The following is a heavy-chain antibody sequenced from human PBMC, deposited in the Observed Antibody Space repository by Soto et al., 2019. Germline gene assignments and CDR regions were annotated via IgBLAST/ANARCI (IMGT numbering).Heavy chain of an antibody. J-gene: IGHJ4*02. D-gene: IGHD2-15*01. CDR1: GLTVWSNY. Sequence: DVQLVESGGGLVQPGGSLTLSCAAYGLTVWSNYMSWVRQAPGKGLEWVSLIYNTGGTYYADSVKGRLIISRDNSKNTVYLQMNNLRVEETAVYYSMRGPILLGGGSDARRAFWGQGAVVTVSS. CDR3: MRGPILLGGGSDARRAF. V-gene: IGHV3-66*01. CDR2: IYNTGGT.